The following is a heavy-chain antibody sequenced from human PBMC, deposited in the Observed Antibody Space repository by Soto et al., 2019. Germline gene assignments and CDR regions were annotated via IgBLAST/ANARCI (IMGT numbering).Heavy chain of an antibody. V-gene: IGHV3-30-3*01. Sequence: PGGSLRLSCAASGFTFSSYAMHWVRQAPGKGLEWVAVISYDGSNKYYADSVKGRFTISRDNSKNTLYLQMNSLRAEDTAVYYCARDQTAWAMVTAIRSRYNWFDPWGQGALVTVSS. CDR1: GFTFSSYA. D-gene: IGHD2-21*02. CDR3: ARDQTAWAMVTAIRSRYNWFDP. J-gene: IGHJ5*02. CDR2: ISYDGSNK.